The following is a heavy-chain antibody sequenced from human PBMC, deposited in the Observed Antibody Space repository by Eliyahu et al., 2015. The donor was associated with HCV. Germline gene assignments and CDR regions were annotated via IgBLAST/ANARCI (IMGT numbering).Heavy chain of an antibody. V-gene: IGHV3-48*01. D-gene: IGHD3-3*01. CDR1: GFTFSXYS. J-gene: IGHJ3*02. Sequence: EVQLVESGGGLVQPGGSLRLSCAASGFTFSXYSVNWVRQAPGKGLEWVSYISSSSSTIYYADSVKGRFTISRDNPKNSLYLQMNSLRAEDTAVYYCARDKYDITIFGMLTFDAFDIWGQGTMVTVSS. CDR3: ARDKYDITIFGMLTFDAFDI. CDR2: ISSSSSTI.